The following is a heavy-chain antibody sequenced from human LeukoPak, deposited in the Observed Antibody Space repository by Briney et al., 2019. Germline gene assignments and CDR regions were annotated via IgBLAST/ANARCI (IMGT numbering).Heavy chain of an antibody. CDR2: INPSGGST. Sequence: GASVKVSCKASGYTFTSYYMHWVRQAPGQGLEWMGIINPSGGSTSYAQKFQGRVTMTRDMSTSTVYMELSSLRSEDTAVYYCARSQREGTTVTTYYFDYWGQGTLVTVSS. CDR1: GYTFTSYY. CDR3: ARSQREGTTVTTYYFDY. V-gene: IGHV1-46*01. J-gene: IGHJ4*02. D-gene: IGHD4-17*01.